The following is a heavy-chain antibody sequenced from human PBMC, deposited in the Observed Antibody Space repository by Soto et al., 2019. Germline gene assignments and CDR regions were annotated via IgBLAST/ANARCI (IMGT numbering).Heavy chain of an antibody. CDR3: TTDQAGGYFYYFGVVV. V-gene: IGHV3-15*01. CDR1: GFTFSNAW. CDR2: IRSKGDGETT. Sequence: PGGSLRLSCAASGFTFSNAWMGWVRQAPGKGLEWVGRIRSKGDGETTDYAAPVRGRFTISRDDSKNTFFLQMNSLKAEDTAVYYCTTDQAGGYFYYFGVVVWGQGTTVTVSS. J-gene: IGHJ6*02. D-gene: IGHD2-15*01.